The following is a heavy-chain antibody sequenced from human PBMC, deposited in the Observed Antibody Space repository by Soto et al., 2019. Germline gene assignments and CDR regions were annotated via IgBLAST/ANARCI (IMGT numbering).Heavy chain of an antibody. V-gene: IGHV1-3*01. CDR3: ARDRSLRGRSWFDP. J-gene: IGHJ5*02. CDR2: INAGNGKT. D-gene: IGHD3-10*01. Sequence: GASRKVSCKTSGYTFTNYAMYWLRQAPGQRPEWMGWINAGNGKTKYSQKFQGRVTITRDTSASMVYMELSSLKSEDTAVYYCARDRSLRGRSWFDPWGQGTLVTVSS. CDR1: GYTFTNYA.